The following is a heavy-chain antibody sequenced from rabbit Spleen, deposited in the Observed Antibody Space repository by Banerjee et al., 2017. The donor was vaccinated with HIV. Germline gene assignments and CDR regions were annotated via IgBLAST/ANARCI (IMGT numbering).Heavy chain of an antibody. J-gene: IGHJ4*01. CDR2: IDSGVSGFT. CDR1: GFSFSVSSY. Sequence: QSLEESGGDLVKPGASLTLTCTASGFSFSVSSYMCWVRQAPGKGLEWIACIDSGVSGFTYYASWAKGRFTISKTSSTTVTLQMTSLTAADTATYFCARDLTDIIGWNFGWWGPGTLVTVS. D-gene: IGHD4-1*01. CDR3: ARDLTDIIGWNFGW. V-gene: IGHV1S40*01.